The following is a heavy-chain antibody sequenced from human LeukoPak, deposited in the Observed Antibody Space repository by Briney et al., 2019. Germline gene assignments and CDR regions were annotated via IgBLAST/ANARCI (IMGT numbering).Heavy chain of an antibody. CDR2: ISNSGTNT. J-gene: IGHJ4*02. CDR3: TTLAVASNFDY. CDR1: GFSFSVYE. D-gene: IGHD6-19*01. V-gene: IGHV3-48*03. Sequence: GGPLRLSCAASGFSFSVYEMHWVRQATGKGRDWISDISNSGTNTYYADSVKGRFTISRDNTKNSLYLQMNRLRVEDTAVYYCTTLAVASNFDYWGQGTLVTVSS.